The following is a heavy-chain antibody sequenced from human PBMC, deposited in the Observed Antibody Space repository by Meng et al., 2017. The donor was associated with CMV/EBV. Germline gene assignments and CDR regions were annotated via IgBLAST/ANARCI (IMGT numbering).Heavy chain of an antibody. V-gene: IGHV3-43*01. CDR3: AKEAEPHSGYDFWSCYYTSGMDV. Sequence: GGSLRLSCAASGFTFDAYTMHWVRQAPGKGLEWVSLISWDGGSTYYADSVKGRFTISRDNSKNSLYLQMNSLRTEDTALYYCAKEAEPHSGYDFWSCYYTSGMDVWGQGTTVTVSS. J-gene: IGHJ6*02. CDR1: GFTFDAYT. CDR2: ISWDGGST. D-gene: IGHD3-3*01.